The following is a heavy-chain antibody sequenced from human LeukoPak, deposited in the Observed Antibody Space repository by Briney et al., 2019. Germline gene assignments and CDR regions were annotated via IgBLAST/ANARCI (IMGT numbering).Heavy chain of an antibody. CDR3: ARADPTVGATTSGYYFDY. D-gene: IGHD1-26*01. V-gene: IGHV4-4*07. CDR2: IYTSGST. J-gene: IGHJ4*02. Sequence: PSETLSLTCTVSGGSISSYYWSWIRQPAGKGLEWIGRIYTSGSTNYNPSLKSRVTMSVDTSKNQFSLKLSSVTAADTAVYYCARADPTVGATTSGYYFDYWGQGTLVTVSS. CDR1: GGSISSYY.